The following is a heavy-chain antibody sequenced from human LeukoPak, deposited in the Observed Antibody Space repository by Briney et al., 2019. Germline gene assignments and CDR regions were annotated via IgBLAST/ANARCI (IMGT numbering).Heavy chain of an antibody. CDR3: ARNPCSGGSCYSKN. D-gene: IGHD2-15*01. V-gene: IGHV1-69*04. CDR1: GGTFSSYA. CDR2: IIPILGIA. J-gene: IGHJ4*02. Sequence: EASVKVSCKASGGTFSSYAVSWVRQAPGQGLEWMGRIIPILGIANYAQKFQGRVTITADKSTSTAYMELSSLRSEDTAVYYCARNPCSGGSCYSKNWGQGTLVTVSS.